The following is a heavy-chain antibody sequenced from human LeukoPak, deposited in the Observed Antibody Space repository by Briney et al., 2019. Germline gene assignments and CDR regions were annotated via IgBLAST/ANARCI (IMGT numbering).Heavy chain of an antibody. CDR3: ARAQYSSLSFDY. D-gene: IGHD6-6*01. Sequence: GGSLRLSCAASGFTFSSYSMNWVRQAPGKGLEWVSSISSSSSYIYYADSVKGRFTISRDNAKNSLYLQMNSLRAEDTAVYYCARAQYSSLSFDYWGQGTLVTVSS. CDR1: GFTFSSYS. V-gene: IGHV3-21*01. J-gene: IGHJ4*02. CDR2: ISSSSSYI.